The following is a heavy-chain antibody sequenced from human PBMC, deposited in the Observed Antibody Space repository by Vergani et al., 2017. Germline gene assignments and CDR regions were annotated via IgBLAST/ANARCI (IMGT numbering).Heavy chain of an antibody. V-gene: IGHV4-61*02. CDR2: IYTSGST. Sequence: QVQLQESGPGLVKPSQTLSLTCTVSGGSISSGSYYWSWIRQPAGKGLEWIGRIYTSGSTNYNPSLKSRVTISVDTSKNQFSLKLSSVTAADTAVYYCARGEIVVVITPAIGAFDIWGQGTMVTVSS. D-gene: IGHD3-22*01. CDR1: GGSISSGSYY. CDR3: ARGEIVVVITPAIGAFDI. J-gene: IGHJ3*02.